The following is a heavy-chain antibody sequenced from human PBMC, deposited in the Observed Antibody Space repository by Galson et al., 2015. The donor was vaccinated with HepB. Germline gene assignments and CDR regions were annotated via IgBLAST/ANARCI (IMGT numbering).Heavy chain of an antibody. D-gene: IGHD2-21*01. CDR2: IYFSGNT. CDR3: ARHGNIVVVASASAFDI. V-gene: IGHV4-39*01. Sequence: SETLSLTSTASGGSVSSANYFWGWIRQTPGKGLEWIGSIYFSGNTYYNPSLKSRVTISVDTSKNQFSLKLSSVTAADTAVYYCARHGNIVVVASASAFDIWGQGTMVTVSS. CDR1: GGSVSSANYF. J-gene: IGHJ3*02.